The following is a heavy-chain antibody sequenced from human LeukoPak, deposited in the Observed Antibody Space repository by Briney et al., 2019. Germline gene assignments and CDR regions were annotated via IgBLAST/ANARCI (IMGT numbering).Heavy chain of an antibody. D-gene: IGHD3-16*01. CDR1: GGSISSSSYY. CDR2: IYYSGST. V-gene: IGHV4-31*03. J-gene: IGHJ4*02. Sequence: NPSETLSLTCTVSGGSISSSSYYWGWIRQPPGKGLEWIGYIYYSGSTYYNPSLKSRVTISVDTSKNQFSLKLSSVTAADTAVYYCARAQTGRRGGIDYWGQGTLVTVSS. CDR3: ARAQTGRRGGIDY.